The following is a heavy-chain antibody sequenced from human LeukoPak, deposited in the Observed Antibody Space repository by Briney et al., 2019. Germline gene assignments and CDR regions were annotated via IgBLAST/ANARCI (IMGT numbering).Heavy chain of an antibody. CDR2: ISPFNGQT. Sequence: ASVKVSCXASGYDFINYAITWVRQAPGQGLEWMGWISPFNGQTNYAQNLQGRVTMTIDTTTSTASMELRSLRSDDTAVYYCARSAAGYWGQGTLVTVSS. D-gene: IGHD6-13*01. CDR3: ARSAAGY. V-gene: IGHV1-18*04. J-gene: IGHJ4*02. CDR1: GYDFINYA.